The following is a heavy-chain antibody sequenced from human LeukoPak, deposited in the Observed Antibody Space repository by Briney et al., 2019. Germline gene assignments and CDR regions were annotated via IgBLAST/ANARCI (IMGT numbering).Heavy chain of an antibody. J-gene: IGHJ5*02. D-gene: IGHD3-3*01. Sequence: GASVKVSCKASGGTFTSYDINWVRQATGQGLEWMGWMNPNSGNTGYAQKFQGRVTMTTDTSTSTAYMELRSLRSDDTAVYYCARVLPDDYDFWSGKGQNFDPWGQGTLVTVSS. V-gene: IGHV1-8*01. CDR1: GGTFTSYD. CDR2: MNPNSGNT. CDR3: ARVLPDDYDFWSGKGQNFDP.